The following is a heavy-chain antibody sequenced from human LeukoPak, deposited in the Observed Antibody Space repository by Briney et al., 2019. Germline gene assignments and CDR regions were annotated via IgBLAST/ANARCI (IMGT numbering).Heavy chain of an antibody. CDR3: AKEPPYYDSSGYYPIDY. CDR1: GFTFSSYA. CDR2: ISGSGGST. V-gene: IGHV3-23*01. J-gene: IGHJ4*02. D-gene: IGHD3-22*01. Sequence: GGSLRLSCAASGFTFSSYAMSWVRQAPRKGLEWVSAISGSGGSTYYADSVKGRFTISRDNSKNTLYLQMNSLRAEDTAVYYCAKEPPYYDSSGYYPIDYWGQGTLVTVSS.